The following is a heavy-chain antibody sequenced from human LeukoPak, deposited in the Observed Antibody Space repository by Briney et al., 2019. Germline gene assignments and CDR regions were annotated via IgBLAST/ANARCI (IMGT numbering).Heavy chain of an antibody. CDR2: INHSGST. J-gene: IGHJ5*02. D-gene: IGHD2-15*01. V-gene: IGHV4-34*01. CDR1: GGSFSGYY. Sequence: SETLSLTCAVYGGSFSGYYWSWIRQPPGKGLEWIGEINHSGSTKYNPSLKSRVTISVDTSKNQFSLKLSSVTAADTAVYYCARNLGYCSGGSCLFVPWGQGTLVTVSS. CDR3: ARNLGYCSGGSCLFVP.